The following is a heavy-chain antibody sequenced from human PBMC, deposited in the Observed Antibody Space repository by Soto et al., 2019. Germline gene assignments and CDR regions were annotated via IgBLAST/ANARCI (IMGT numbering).Heavy chain of an antibody. Sequence: QVQLQESGPGLVKPSQTLSLTCTVSGGSISSGGYYWSWIRQHPGKGLEWIGYIYYSGSTYYNPSLNSRITISVDTSKNQFSLKLSSVTAADTAVYYCAREGGTDVSLDYWGQGTLVTVSS. D-gene: IGHD1-26*01. CDR3: AREGGTDVSLDY. CDR1: GGSISSGGYY. CDR2: IYYSGST. J-gene: IGHJ4*02. V-gene: IGHV4-31*03.